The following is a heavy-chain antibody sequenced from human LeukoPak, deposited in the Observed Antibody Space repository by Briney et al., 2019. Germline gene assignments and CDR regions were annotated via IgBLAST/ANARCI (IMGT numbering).Heavy chain of an antibody. CDR3: ARDVDYYDSSGYYGFGAY. CDR1: GFSFSSYE. D-gene: IGHD3-22*01. J-gene: IGHJ4*02. CDR2: INHSGTSI. V-gene: IGHV3-48*03. Sequence: PGGSLRLSCAASGFSFSSYEMNWVRQVPGKGLEWVSYINHSGTSIYYADSVKGRFNISRDNVKNSLYLQMNSVRAEDMAVYYCARDVDYYDSSGYYGFGAYWGQGTLVTVSS.